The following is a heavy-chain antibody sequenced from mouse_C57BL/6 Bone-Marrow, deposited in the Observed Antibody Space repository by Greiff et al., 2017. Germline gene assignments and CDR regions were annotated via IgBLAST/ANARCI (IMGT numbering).Heavy chain of an antibody. D-gene: IGHD3-3*01. J-gene: IGHJ2*01. CDR2: INYDGSST. V-gene: IGHV5-16*01. Sequence: EVKLVESEGGLVQPGSSMKLSCTASGFTFSDYYLAWVRQVPEKGLEWVANINYDGSSTYYLDSLKSRFIISSDNAKNILYLQMSSLKSEDTATYYCAREGRGTPYFDYWGQGTTLTVSS. CDR3: AREGRGTPYFDY. CDR1: GFTFSDYY.